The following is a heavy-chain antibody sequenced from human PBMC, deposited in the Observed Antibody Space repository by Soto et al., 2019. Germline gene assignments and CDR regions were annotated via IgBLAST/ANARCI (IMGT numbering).Heavy chain of an antibody. J-gene: IGHJ6*02. CDR1: GYTFTSYY. Sequence: ASVKVSCKASGYTFTSYYMHWVRQAPGQGLEWMGIINPSGGSTSYAQKFQGRVTMTRDTSTSTVYMELSSLRSEDTAVYYCAREPLGVRGAPHSLYGMDVWGQGTTVTVSS. CDR2: INPSGGST. D-gene: IGHD3-10*01. CDR3: AREPLGVRGAPHSLYGMDV. V-gene: IGHV1-46*01.